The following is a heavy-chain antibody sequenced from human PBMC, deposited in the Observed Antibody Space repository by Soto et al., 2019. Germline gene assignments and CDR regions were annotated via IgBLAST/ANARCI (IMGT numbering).Heavy chain of an antibody. CDR2: INHSGST. CDR3: ARDKITGLFDY. J-gene: IGHJ4*02. V-gene: IGHV4-34*01. D-gene: IGHD2-8*02. Sequence: QVQLHQWGAELLKPSETLSLTCAVYGGSFSGYYWTWIRQPPGTGPEWIGEINHSGSTNYNPSLKSRVTISVDTSKNQFSLKLTSVTAADTAVYSCARDKITGLFDYWGQGTLVTVSS. CDR1: GGSFSGYY.